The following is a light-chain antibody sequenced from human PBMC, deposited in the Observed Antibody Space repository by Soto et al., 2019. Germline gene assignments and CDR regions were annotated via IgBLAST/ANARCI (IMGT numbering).Light chain of an antibody. Sequence: QSVLTQPASVSGSPGQSITISCTGISSDVGGYNYVSWYQQHPGKAPKLMIYDVSNRPSGVSNRFSGSKSGNTASLTISGLQAEDEADYYCRSYTSSSTVFGGGTKLTVL. J-gene: IGLJ2*01. V-gene: IGLV2-14*01. CDR3: RSYTSSSTV. CDR1: SSDVGGYNY. CDR2: DVS.